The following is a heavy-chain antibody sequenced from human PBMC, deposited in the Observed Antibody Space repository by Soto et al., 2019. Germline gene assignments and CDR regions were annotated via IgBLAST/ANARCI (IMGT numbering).Heavy chain of an antibody. D-gene: IGHD2-2*01. V-gene: IGHV3-33*01. Sequence: GGSLRLSCAASGFTFSTSGMHWVRQAPGKGLEWVATIWYDGSNEYYADSVKGRFTISRDNSKNTLYLQMNSLRADDTAVYYCARGHCSITSCSDFDNWGQGALVTVSS. CDR1: GFTFSTSG. J-gene: IGHJ4*02. CDR2: IWYDGSNE. CDR3: ARGHCSITSCSDFDN.